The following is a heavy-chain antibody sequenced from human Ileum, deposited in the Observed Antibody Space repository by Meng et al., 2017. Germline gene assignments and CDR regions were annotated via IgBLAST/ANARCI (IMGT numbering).Heavy chain of an antibody. V-gene: IGHV4-61*01. CDR3: ARFDFWSGSYCLDY. D-gene: IGHD3-3*01. CDR1: SWSRRRCRYY. CDR2: IYYSGST. Sequence: GQPPGSGPRPVWPSETPVLTFTVASWSRRRCRYYLSWIPQPPGKGLEWIGYIYYSGSTDYNPSLKSRVTISVDTSKNQFSLRLSSVTAADTAVYYCARFDFWSGSYCLDYWGQGALVTVSS. J-gene: IGHJ4*02.